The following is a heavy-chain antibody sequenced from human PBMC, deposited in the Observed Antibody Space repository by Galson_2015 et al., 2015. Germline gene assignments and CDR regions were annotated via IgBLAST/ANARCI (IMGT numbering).Heavy chain of an antibody. CDR3: ARDRQQLDFWRDAFDI. Sequence: SLRLSCAASGFTFSSYAMHWVRQAPGKGLEWVAVISYDGSNKYYADSVKGRFTISRDNSKNTLYLQMNSLRAEDTAVYYCARDRQQLDFWRDAFDIWGQGTMVTVSS. J-gene: IGHJ3*02. D-gene: IGHD6-6*01. V-gene: IGHV3-30-3*01. CDR2: ISYDGSNK. CDR1: GFTFSSYA.